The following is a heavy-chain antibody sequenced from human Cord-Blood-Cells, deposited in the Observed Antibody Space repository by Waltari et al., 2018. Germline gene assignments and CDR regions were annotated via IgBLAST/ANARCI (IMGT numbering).Heavy chain of an antibody. Sequence: QVQLQESGPGLVKPSETLSLTCTVSGGSISSYYWSWIRQPAGKGLECIGRIYTSGSGNHDPALKSGVTMSVDTSKNQVSLKLSSVTAADTAVYYCARSSEGARNGFDPWGQGTLVTVSS. CDR2: IYTSGSG. V-gene: IGHV4-4*07. CDR3: ARSSEGARNGFDP. CDR1: GGSISSYY. D-gene: IGHD1-26*01. J-gene: IGHJ5*02.